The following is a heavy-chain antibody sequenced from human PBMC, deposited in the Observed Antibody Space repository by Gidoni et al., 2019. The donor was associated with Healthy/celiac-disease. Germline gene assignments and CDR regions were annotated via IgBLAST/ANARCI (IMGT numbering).Heavy chain of an antibody. J-gene: IGHJ4*02. CDR2: SIPIFGTA. Sequence: VQLVRSGAAVKKPGSSVKVSCKASGVPFSSHAISWVRQLPGQGLEWMGGSIPIFGTANYAQKFQGRGTITADESTSTAYMELSSMRSEDTAVYYCAREGSSGYYLPPYFDDWGQGTLVTVSS. CDR1: GVPFSSHA. CDR3: AREGSSGYYLPPYFDD. D-gene: IGHD3-22*01. V-gene: IGHV1-69*01.